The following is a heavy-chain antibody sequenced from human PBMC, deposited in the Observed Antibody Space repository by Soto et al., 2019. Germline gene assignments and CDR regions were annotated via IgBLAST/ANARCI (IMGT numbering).Heavy chain of an antibody. J-gene: IGHJ4*02. V-gene: IGHV3-33*01. D-gene: IGHD3-22*01. Sequence: QVQLVESGGGVVQPGRSLRLSCAASGFTFSSYGMHWVRQAPGKGLEWVAVIWYDGSNKYYADSVKGRFTISRDNSKNTLYLQMNSLRAEDTAVYYCARDRYDSSGYIDPYFDYWGQGTLVTVSS. CDR1: GFTFSSYG. CDR2: IWYDGSNK. CDR3: ARDRYDSSGYIDPYFDY.